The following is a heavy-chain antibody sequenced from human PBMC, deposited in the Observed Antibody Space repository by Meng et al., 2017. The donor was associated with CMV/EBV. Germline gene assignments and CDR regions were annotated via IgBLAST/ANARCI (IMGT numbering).Heavy chain of an antibody. Sequence: LSLTCAASGFTFSSYWMHWVRQASGKGLVWVSRINSDGSSTSYADSVKGRFTISRDNAKNTLYLQMNSLRAEDTAVYYCARDRVPTNWNDVYNWFDPWGQGTLVTVSS. D-gene: IGHD1-1*01. J-gene: IGHJ5*02. V-gene: IGHV3-74*01. CDR1: GFTFSSYW. CDR2: INSDGSST. CDR3: ARDRVPTNWNDVYNWFDP.